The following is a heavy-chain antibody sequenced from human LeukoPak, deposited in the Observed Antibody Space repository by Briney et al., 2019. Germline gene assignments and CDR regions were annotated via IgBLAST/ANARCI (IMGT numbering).Heavy chain of an antibody. J-gene: IGHJ4*02. CDR3: AKVGELAYCGGDCYRGFDF. V-gene: IGHV3-23*01. D-gene: IGHD2-21*02. CDR1: GFTFSTYA. Sequence: GGSLRLSCAASGFTFSTYAMSWVRQAPGEGLEWVSTISGSGGSTYYADSVKGRFTISRDNSKNTLYLQMNSLRAEATAVYYCAKVGELAYCGGDCYRGFDFWGQGTLVTVSS. CDR2: ISGSGGST.